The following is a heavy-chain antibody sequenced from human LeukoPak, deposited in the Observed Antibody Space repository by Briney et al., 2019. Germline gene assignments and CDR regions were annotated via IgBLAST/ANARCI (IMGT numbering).Heavy chain of an antibody. CDR1: GGSISSSNW. J-gene: IGHJ5*02. CDR3: ARGPPVRYFDWSTGDNWFDP. CDR2: IYHSGST. V-gene: IGHV4-4*02. Sequence: SGTLSLTCAVSGGSISSSNWWSWVRRPPGKGLEWIGEIYHSGSTNYNPSLKSRVTISVDKSKNQFSLKLSSVTAADTAVYYCARGPPVRYFDWSTGDNWFDPWGQGTLVTVSS. D-gene: IGHD3-9*01.